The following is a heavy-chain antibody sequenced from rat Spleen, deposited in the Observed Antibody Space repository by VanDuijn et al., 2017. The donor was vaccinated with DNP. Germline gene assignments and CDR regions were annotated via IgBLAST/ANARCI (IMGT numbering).Heavy chain of an antibody. Sequence: EVQLQESGPGLVKPSQSLSLTCSVTGYSITSNYWGWIRKFPENKMEYIGHISYIGNTNYNPSLKSRISITRDTSKNHFFLHLNSVTTEDTATYYCARWTRYFDYWGQGVMVTVSS. CDR2: ISYIGNT. J-gene: IGHJ2*01. D-gene: IGHD1-7*01. CDR3: ARWTRYFDY. CDR1: GYSITSNY. V-gene: IGHV3-1*01.